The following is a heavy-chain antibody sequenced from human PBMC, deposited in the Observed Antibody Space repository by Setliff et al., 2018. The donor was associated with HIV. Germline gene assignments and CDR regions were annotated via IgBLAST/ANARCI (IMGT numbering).Heavy chain of an antibody. CDR2: VSQSGST. CDR1: GVSINRTDHY. J-gene: IGHJ5*02. V-gene: IGHV4-39*01. CDR3: ARVPVAGANWFDP. D-gene: IGHD2-21*01. Sequence: SETLSLTCSVSGVSINRTDHYWGWIRQSPGKRLEWIGSVSQSGSTYYNPSRKSRITISVDRSKNLFSLKLISVTAADQGVYYCARVPVAGANWFDPWGLGTLVTVSS.